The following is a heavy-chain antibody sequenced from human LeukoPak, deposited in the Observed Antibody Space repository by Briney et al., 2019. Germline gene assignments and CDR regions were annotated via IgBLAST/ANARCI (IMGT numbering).Heavy chain of an antibody. CDR3: ARGRRLFWSGYFDY. V-gene: IGHV4-34*01. CDR2: INHSGST. D-gene: IGHD3-3*01. J-gene: IGHJ4*02. CDR1: GGSFSGYY. Sequence: SSETLSLTCAVYGGSFSGYYWSWIRQPPGKGLEWIGEINHSGSTNYNPSLKSRVTISVDTSKNRFSLKLSSVTAADTAVYYCARGRRLFWSGYFDYWGQGTLVTVSS.